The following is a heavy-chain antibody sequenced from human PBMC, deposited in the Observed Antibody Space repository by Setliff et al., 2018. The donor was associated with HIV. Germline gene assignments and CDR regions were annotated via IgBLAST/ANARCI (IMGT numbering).Heavy chain of an antibody. D-gene: IGHD2-8*02. CDR1: GFTVSRFY. J-gene: IGHJ4*02. CDR2: IYSDGSS. V-gene: IGHV3-53*01. Sequence: GGSLRLSCAASGFTVSRFYMSWVRQAPGKGLEWVSVIYSDGSSYYADSVKGRFTISRDNSKNTLYLQMISLRADDTAVYYCAKSLLVAGNDYWGQGTLVTVSS. CDR3: AKSLLVAGNDY.